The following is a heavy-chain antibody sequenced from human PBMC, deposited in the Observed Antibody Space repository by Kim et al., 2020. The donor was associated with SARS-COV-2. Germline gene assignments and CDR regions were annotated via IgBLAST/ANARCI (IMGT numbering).Heavy chain of an antibody. D-gene: IGHD2-15*01. Sequence: SETLSLTCSVSGGSITNYYWSWIRQSPGKRLEWIGYIFHSGSTKCSPSLKSRLTLSVDTSKNQFSLKLNSVTAADTAVYFCASAIGSGDGYTLDSWGQGTLVTVSS. CDR1: GGSITNYY. V-gene: IGHV4-59*01. CDR2: IFHSGST. CDR3: ASAIGSGDGYTLDS. J-gene: IGHJ4*02.